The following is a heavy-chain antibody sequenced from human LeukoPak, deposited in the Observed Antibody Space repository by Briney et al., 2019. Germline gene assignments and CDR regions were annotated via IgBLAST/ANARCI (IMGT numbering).Heavy chain of an antibody. Sequence: GSLTLSCAASGFTFSSNWMSWVRQSPGKGPEWVANINEHGSWKNHVGSVEGRFTISRDNAKNSLHLQMNSLRVEDTAIYYCTRNQNRGQGTLVTVSS. D-gene: IGHD1-14*01. CDR1: GFTFSSNW. V-gene: IGHV3-7*01. CDR2: INEHGSWK. J-gene: IGHJ4*02. CDR3: TRNQN.